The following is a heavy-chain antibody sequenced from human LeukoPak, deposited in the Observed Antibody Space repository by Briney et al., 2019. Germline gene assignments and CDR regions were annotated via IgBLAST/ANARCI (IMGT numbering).Heavy chain of an antibody. Sequence: PSESLSLTCTVSGPSISSGNYYWTWIRQPAGKGLEWIGRIHTSGSTNYNPSLKRRVAISIDTSQKQFSLNLKSVTAAETAFYYCARYRAGDSFDIWGQGAMDTVSA. CDR2: IHTSGST. J-gene: IGHJ3*02. CDR1: GPSISSGNYY. D-gene: IGHD7-27*01. CDR3: ARYRAGDSFDI. V-gene: IGHV4-61*02.